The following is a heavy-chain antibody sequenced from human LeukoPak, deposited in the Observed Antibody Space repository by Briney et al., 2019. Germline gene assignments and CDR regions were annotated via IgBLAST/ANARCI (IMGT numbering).Heavy chain of an antibody. D-gene: IGHD3-10*01. CDR1: GYTFTSYD. CDR3: ARGLGYYGSGSYYRALAY. J-gene: IGHJ4*02. V-gene: IGHV1-8*03. CDR2: INPNSGNT. Sequence: ASVTVSCKASGYTFTSYDINWVRQATGQGLEWMGWINPNSGNTGYAQKFQGRVTITRNTSISTAYMELSSLRSEDTAVYYCARGLGYYGSGSYYRALAYWGQGTLVTVSS.